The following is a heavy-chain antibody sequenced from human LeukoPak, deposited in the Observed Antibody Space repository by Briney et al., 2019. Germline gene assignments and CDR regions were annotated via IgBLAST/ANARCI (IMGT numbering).Heavy chain of an antibody. Sequence: PSETLSPTCTVSGGSISTSALYWGWIRRPPGTGLEWIGSIFYSGRTYYNPSLKSRVTISVDTSKNQISLKLSSVTAADTAVYYCVRLGQFCGGDCYPPSFDYWGQGTLVTVSS. CDR3: VRLGQFCGGDCYPPSFDY. D-gene: IGHD2-21*02. V-gene: IGHV4-39*01. J-gene: IGHJ4*02. CDR2: IFYSGRT. CDR1: GGSISTSALY.